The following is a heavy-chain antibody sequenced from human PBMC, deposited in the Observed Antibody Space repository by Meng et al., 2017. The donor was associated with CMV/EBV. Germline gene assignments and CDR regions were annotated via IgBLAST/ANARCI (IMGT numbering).Heavy chain of an antibody. V-gene: IGHV4-34*01. D-gene: IGHD2-15*01. Sequence: SETLSLTCAVYGGSFSGYYWSWIRQPPGKGLEWIGEINHSGSTNYNPSLKSRVTTSVDTSKNQFSLKLSSVTAADTAVYYCGRRPGGRDFDYWGQGTLVTVSS. CDR1: GGSFSGYY. CDR3: GRRPGGRDFDY. J-gene: IGHJ4*02. CDR2: INHSGST.